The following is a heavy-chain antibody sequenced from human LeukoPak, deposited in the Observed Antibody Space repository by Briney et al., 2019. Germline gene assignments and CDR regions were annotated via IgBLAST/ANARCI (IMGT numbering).Heavy chain of an antibody. Sequence: GGSLRLSCAASGFTFSSYAMHWVRQAPGKGLEWVAVISYDGSNKYYAGSVKGRFTISRDNSKNTLYLQMNSLRAEDTAVYYCAREREDSLWFGELYFDYWGQGTLVTVSS. CDR3: AREREDSLWFGELYFDY. CDR1: GFTFSSYA. D-gene: IGHD3-10*01. V-gene: IGHV3-30*04. CDR2: ISYDGSNK. J-gene: IGHJ4*02.